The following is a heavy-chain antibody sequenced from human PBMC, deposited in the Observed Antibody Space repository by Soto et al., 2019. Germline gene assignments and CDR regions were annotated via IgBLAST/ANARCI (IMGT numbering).Heavy chain of an antibody. CDR3: ARDGYSGSYLGVFDI. CDR1: VFTFISYW. V-gene: IGHV3-74*01. J-gene: IGHJ3*02. CDR2: INSDGSST. D-gene: IGHD1-26*01. Sequence: GGSLRLSCASSVFTFISYWMHWVRQAPGKGLVWVSRINSDGSSTSYADSVKGRFTISRDNAKNTLYLQMNSLRAEDTAVYYCARDGYSGSYLGVFDIWGQGTMVTV.